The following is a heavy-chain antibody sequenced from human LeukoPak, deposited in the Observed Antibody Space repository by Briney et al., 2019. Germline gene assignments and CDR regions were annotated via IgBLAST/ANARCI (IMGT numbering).Heavy chain of an antibody. Sequence: GGSLRLSCAASGFTFSSYWMSWVRQAPGKGLEWVANIKQDGSEKYYVDSVKGRFTISRDNAKNSLYLQMNSLRAEDTAVYYCARVYCSSTSCYAAAFDYWGQGTLVTVSS. D-gene: IGHD2-2*01. J-gene: IGHJ4*02. V-gene: IGHV3-7*01. CDR2: IKQDGSEK. CDR3: ARVYCSSTSCYAAAFDY. CDR1: GFTFSSYW.